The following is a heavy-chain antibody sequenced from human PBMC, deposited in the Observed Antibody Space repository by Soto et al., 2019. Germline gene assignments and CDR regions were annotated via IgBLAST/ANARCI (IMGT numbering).Heavy chain of an antibody. Sequence: GGSLRLSCAASGFTFSSYAMSWARQAPGKGLEWVSAISGSGGSTYYADSVKCRFTISRDNSKNTLYLQMNSLRAEDTAVYYCAKLAYDSSGYYHDYWGQGTLVTVSS. D-gene: IGHD3-22*01. CDR1: GFTFSSYA. CDR3: AKLAYDSSGYYHDY. CDR2: ISGSGGST. J-gene: IGHJ4*02. V-gene: IGHV3-23*01.